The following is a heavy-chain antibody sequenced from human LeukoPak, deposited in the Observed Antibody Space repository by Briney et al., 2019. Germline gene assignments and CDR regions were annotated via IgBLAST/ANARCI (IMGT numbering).Heavy chain of an antibody. CDR2: INPNSGGT. CDR1: GYTFTGYY. J-gene: IGHJ4*02. V-gene: IGHV1-2*02. CDR3: ARGGYSSAIAAAGISY. D-gene: IGHD6-13*01. Sequence: ASVKVSCKASGYTFTGYYMHWVRQAPGQGLEWMGWINPNSGGTNYAQKFQGRVTMTRDTSISTAYMELSRLRSDDTAVYYCARGGYSSAIAAAGISYWGQGTLVTVSS.